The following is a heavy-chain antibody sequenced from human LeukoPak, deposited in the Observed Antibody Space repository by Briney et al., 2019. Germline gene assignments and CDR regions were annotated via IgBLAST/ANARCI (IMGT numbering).Heavy chain of an antibody. J-gene: IGHJ4*02. CDR2: IYYGGST. V-gene: IGHV4-31*03. Sequence: KSSETLSLTCTVSGGSISSGGYYWSWIRQHPGKGLEWIGYIYYGGSTYYNPSLKSRVTISVDTSKNQFSLKLSSVTAADTAVYYCARVVPAADFDYWGQGTLVTVSS. CDR1: GGSISSGGYY. CDR3: ARVVPAADFDY. D-gene: IGHD2-2*01.